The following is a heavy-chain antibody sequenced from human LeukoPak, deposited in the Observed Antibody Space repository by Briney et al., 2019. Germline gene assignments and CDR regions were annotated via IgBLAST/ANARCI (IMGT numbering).Heavy chain of an antibody. V-gene: IGHV1-18*01. CDR2: ISAYGNT. CDR1: VYTFTMYG. D-gene: IGHD2-15*01. Sequence: ASVKVSCKASVYTFTMYGISWVRQAPGQGLEWMGLISAYGNTNHAQNLQGRVTMTTDTSTSTAYMELMSLRSDDTAVYYCARGIIGYYFDYWGQGTLVTVSS. J-gene: IGHJ4*02. CDR3: ARGIIGYYFDY.